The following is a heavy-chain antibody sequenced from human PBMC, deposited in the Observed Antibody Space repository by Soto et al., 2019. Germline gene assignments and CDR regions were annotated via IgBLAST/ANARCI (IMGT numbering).Heavy chain of an antibody. J-gene: IGHJ6*02. Sequence: PSETLSLTCAVSGGSISSSNWWSWVRQPPGKGLEWIGEIYHSGSTNYNPSLKSRVTISVDKSKSQFSLKLSSVTAADTAVYYCARVDTDIVVVPAATDYYYYGMDVWGQGTTVTVSS. CDR2: IYHSGST. V-gene: IGHV4-4*02. D-gene: IGHD2-2*01. CDR1: GGSISSSNW. CDR3: ARVDTDIVVVPAATDYYYYGMDV.